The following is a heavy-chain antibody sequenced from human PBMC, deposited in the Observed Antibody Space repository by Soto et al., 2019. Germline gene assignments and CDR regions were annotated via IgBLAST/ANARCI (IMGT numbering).Heavy chain of an antibody. CDR1: GFTSSDHY. V-gene: IGHV3-72*01. D-gene: IGHD1-1*01. J-gene: IGHJ4*02. CDR3: ARRAESRRELDY. Sequence: PGGSLRLSCAASGFTSSDHYMEWVRQAPGKGLEWVGRLKNKADGYTAECAASVKGRFTVSGDDSMNFLFLQMNSLKTEDSAVYYCARRAESRRELDYWGRGTLVTVSS. CDR2: LKNKADGYTA.